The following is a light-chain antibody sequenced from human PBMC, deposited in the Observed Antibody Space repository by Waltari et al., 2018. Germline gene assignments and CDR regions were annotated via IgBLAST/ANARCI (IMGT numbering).Light chain of an antibody. CDR3: QQASSFPFT. CDR1: QDIRTW. CDR2: AAS. J-gene: IGKJ3*01. Sequence: DIQMTQPPSSVPASVGDRVAIFCRASQDIRTWLAWYQQKPGKAPKLLIYAASTLESGVPSRFSGYGSGTNFTLIISNLQSEDLATYFCQQASSFPFTFGPGTKLDLK. V-gene: IGKV1-12*01.